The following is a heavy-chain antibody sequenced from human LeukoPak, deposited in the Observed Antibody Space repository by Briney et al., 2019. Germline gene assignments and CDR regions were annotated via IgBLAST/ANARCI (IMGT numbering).Heavy chain of an antibody. Sequence: SETLSLTCTVSGGSISSYYWSWIRQPPGKGLEWIGYIYYSGSTNYNPSPKSRVTISVDTSKNQFSLKLSSVTAADTAVYYCARGYSGYDLAYYFDYWGQGTLVTVSS. V-gene: IGHV4-59*01. CDR2: IYYSGST. CDR3: ARGYSGYDLAYYFDY. J-gene: IGHJ4*02. D-gene: IGHD5-12*01. CDR1: GGSISSYY.